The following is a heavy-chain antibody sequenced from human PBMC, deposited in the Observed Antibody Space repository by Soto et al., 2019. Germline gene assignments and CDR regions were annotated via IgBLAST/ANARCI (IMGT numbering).Heavy chain of an antibody. Sequence: QVTVKESGPVLVKPTETLTLTCTVSGFSLSNAGLGVSWIRQPPGKALEWLAHLFSNDEKSYSTSLKSRLTISKDTSKSQVVLTTTNMDPVDTATYYCASTYSTSWYWFDPWGQGTLVTVSS. J-gene: IGHJ5*02. CDR2: LFSNDEK. CDR3: ASTYSTSWYWFDP. V-gene: IGHV2-26*04. CDR1: GFSLSNAGLG. D-gene: IGHD6-13*01.